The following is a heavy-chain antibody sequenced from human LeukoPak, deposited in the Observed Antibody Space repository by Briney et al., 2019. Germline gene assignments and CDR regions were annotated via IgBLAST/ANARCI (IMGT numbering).Heavy chain of an antibody. V-gene: IGHV4-59*01. CDR3: ARVTGYMTEDFFDY. J-gene: IGHJ4*02. D-gene: IGHD6-13*01. Sequence: TSETLSLTCTVSGGSISSYYWSWIRQPPGKGLEWIGYIYYSGSTDYNPSLKSRVTISVDTSRNQFSLRLSSVTAADTAVYYCARVTGYMTEDFFDYWGQGTLVTVSS. CDR1: GGSISSYY. CDR2: IYYSGST.